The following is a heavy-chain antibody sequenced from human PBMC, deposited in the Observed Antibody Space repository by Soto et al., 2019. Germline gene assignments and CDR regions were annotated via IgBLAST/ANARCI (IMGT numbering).Heavy chain of an antibody. D-gene: IGHD3-3*01. CDR1: VFTFSGYG. CDR3: ARDQYYDFWSGYSQSGMDV. CDR2: IWYDGSNK. V-gene: IGHV3-33*01. Sequence: PGGALRLSCAASVFTFSGYGMHWVRQAPGKGLEWVAVIWYDGSNKYYADSVKGRFTIPRDNSKNTLYLQMNSLRAEDTAVYYCARDQYYDFWSGYSQSGMDVWGQGTTVTVSS. J-gene: IGHJ6*02.